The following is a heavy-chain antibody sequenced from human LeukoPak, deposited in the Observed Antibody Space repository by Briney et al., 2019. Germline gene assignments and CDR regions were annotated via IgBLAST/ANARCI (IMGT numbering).Heavy chain of an antibody. CDR2: INHSGST. V-gene: IGHV4-34*01. CDR1: SGSFSGYY. Sequence: PSETLSLTCAVYSGSFSGYYWSWIRQPPGKGLEWIGEINHSGSTNYNPSLKSRVTISVDSSKNQFSLKLRSVTAADTAVYYCARGGHRYYYYYYYMDVWGKGTTVTVSS. J-gene: IGHJ6*03. CDR3: ARGGHRYYYYYYYMDV.